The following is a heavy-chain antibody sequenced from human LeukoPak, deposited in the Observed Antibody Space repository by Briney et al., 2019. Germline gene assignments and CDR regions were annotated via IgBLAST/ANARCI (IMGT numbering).Heavy chain of an antibody. CDR1: GYTFADYY. D-gene: IGHD3-9*01. CDR2: INPNSGDR. CDR3: ARAIPLGHYDVLTGYYLGGGDGGKFDY. V-gene: IGHV1-2*02. J-gene: IGHJ4*02. Sequence: ASVKVSCTASGYTFADYYIHWVRQAPGQGLEWMAWINPNSGDRNYAQKFQGRVTLTRDASISTAYMELTRLRSDDTAFYYCARAIPLGHYDVLTGYYLGGGDGGKFDYWGQGTLATVSS.